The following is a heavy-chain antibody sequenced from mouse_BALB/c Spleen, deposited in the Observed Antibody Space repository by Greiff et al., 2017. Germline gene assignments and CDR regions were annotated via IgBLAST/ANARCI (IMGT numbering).Heavy chain of an antibody. V-gene: IGHV3-6*02. CDR3: ARGTLYGRDFDY. J-gene: IGHJ2*01. Sequence: ESGPGLVKPSQSLSLTCSVTGYSITSGYYWNWIRQFPGNKLEWMGYISYDGSNNYNPSLKNRISITRDTSKNQFFLKLNSVTTEDTATYYCARGTLYGRDFDYWGQGTTLTVSS. CDR1: GYSITSGYY. CDR2: ISYDGSN. D-gene: IGHD1-1*01.